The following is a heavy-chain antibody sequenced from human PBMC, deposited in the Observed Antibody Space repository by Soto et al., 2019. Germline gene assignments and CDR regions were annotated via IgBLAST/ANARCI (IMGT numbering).Heavy chain of an antibody. CDR2: TRNKANSYTT. CDR1: GFTFSDHY. D-gene: IGHD6-19*01. CDR3: ARGVRGGWYDAFDI. J-gene: IGHJ3*02. V-gene: IGHV3-72*01. Sequence: EVQLVESGGGLVQPGGSLRLSCAASGFTFSDHYMDWVRQAPGKGLEWVGRTRNKANSYTTEYAASVKGRFTISRDDSKTSLYLQTNSLTTEDTAVYYCARGVRGGWYDAFDIWCQGTMVTVSS.